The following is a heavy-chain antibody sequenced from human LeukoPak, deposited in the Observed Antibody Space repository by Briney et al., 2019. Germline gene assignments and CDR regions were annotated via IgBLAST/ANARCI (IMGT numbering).Heavy chain of an antibody. J-gene: IGHJ4*02. CDR3: GTDMVKGY. CDR2: INSDGSST. CDR1: GFTFSSYW. Sequence: GGSLRLSCAVSGFTFSSYWMHWARQAPGKGLVWVSRINSDGSSTNYADSVKGRFTISRDNAKNTLYLQMNSLRAEDAAVYYCGTDMVKGYWGQGTLLTVAS. V-gene: IGHV3-74*01. D-gene: IGHD2-21*01.